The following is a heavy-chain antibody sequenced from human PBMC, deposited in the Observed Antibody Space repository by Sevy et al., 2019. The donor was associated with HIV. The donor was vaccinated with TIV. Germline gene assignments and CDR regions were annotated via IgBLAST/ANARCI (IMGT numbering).Heavy chain of an antibody. Sequence: GGSLRLSCSASEFTFSSYAMSWVRQAPGKGLEWVSSISGSGRFTYYADFVEGRFIISRDNSKNTLSVQMNSLRAEDAAVYYCAKGFCSGATCPREYYYGMVVWGQGTTVTDSS. CDR2: ISGSGRFT. J-gene: IGHJ6*02. D-gene: IGHD2-15*01. V-gene: IGHV3-23*01. CDR1: EFTFSSYA. CDR3: AKGFCSGATCPREYYYGMVV.